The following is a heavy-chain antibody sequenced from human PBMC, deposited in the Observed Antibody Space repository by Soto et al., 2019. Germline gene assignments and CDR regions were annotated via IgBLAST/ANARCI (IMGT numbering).Heavy chain of an antibody. CDR3: ARIYFDYYDSSGYSRWFDP. CDR1: GSSMTTYY. CDR2: IYNSGRGST. J-gene: IGHJ5*02. Sequence: SETLSLTCSVSGSSMTTYYWHWIRQAPGKGLEWIGFIYNSGRGSTGSNPSLTSRVTFSIETSKNQFSLKLSSVTAADTAVYYCARIYFDYYDSSGYSRWFDPWGQGTLVTVSS. V-gene: IGHV4-59*12. D-gene: IGHD3-22*01.